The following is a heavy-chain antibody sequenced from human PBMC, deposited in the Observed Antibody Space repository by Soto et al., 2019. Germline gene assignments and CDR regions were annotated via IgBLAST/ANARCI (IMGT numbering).Heavy chain of an antibody. CDR2: IYYSGST. CDR3: ARDSSGSYPFDY. J-gene: IGHJ4*02. CDR1: GGSVSSGSYY. D-gene: IGHD1-26*01. Sequence: PSETLSPTCTVSGGSVSSGSYYWSWIRQPPGKGLEWIGYIYYSGSTNYNPSLKSRVTISVDTSKNQFSLKLSSVTAADTAVYYCARDSSGSYPFDYWGQGTLVTVSS. V-gene: IGHV4-61*01.